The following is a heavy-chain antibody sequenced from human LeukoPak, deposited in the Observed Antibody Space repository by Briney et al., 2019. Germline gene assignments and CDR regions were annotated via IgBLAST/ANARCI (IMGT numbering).Heavy chain of an antibody. CDR3: ARALGGYCSSTSCVLPRPHFDP. CDR2: ISAYNGNT. V-gene: IGHV1-18*01. CDR1: GYTFTSYG. Sequence: ASVKVSCKASGYTFTSYGISWVRQAPGQGLEWMGWISAYNGNTNYAQKLQGRVTMTTDTSTSTAYMELRSLRSDDTAVYYCARALGGYCSSTSCVLPRPHFDPWGQGTLVTVSS. J-gene: IGHJ5*02. D-gene: IGHD2-2*01.